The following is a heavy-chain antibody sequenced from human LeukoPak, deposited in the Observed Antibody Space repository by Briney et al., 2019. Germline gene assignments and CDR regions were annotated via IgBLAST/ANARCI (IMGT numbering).Heavy chain of an antibody. D-gene: IGHD6-19*01. CDR3: AREPVAGHFDY. Sequence: GGSLRLSCAASGFTLSSYWMHWVRQAPGKGLVWVSRINSDGSSTSYADSVKGRFTISRDNAKNTLYLQMNSLRAEDTAVYYCAREPVAGHFDYWGQGTLVTVSS. J-gene: IGHJ4*02. V-gene: IGHV3-74*01. CDR1: GFTLSSYW. CDR2: INSDGSST.